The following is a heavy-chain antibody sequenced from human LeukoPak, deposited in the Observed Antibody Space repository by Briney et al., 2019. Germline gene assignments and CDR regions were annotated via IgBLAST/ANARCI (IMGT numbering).Heavy chain of an antibody. CDR2: IYHSGST. CDR3: ARGEYSSGWYFDY. J-gene: IGHJ4*02. Sequence: SETLSLTCAVPGYSISSGYYWGWIRQPPGKGLEWIGSIYHSGSTYYNPSLKSRITISIDTSKNQFSLKLSSVTAADTAVYYCARGEYSSGWYFDYWGQGTLVTVSS. V-gene: IGHV4-38-2*01. D-gene: IGHD6-19*01. CDR1: GYSISSGYY.